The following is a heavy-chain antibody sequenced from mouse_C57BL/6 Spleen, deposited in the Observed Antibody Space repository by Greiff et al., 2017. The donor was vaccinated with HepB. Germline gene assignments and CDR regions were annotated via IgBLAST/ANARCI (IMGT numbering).Heavy chain of an antibody. J-gene: IGHJ1*03. D-gene: IGHD1-1*01. CDR3: AQGLLDWYFDV. CDR1: GYSITSGYY. Sequence: EVQVVESGPGLVKPSQSLSLTCSVTGYSITSGYYWNWIRQFPGNKLEWMGYISYDGSNNYNPSLKNRISITRDTSKNQFFLKLNSVTTEDTATYYCAQGLLDWYFDVWGTGTTVTVSS. V-gene: IGHV3-6*01. CDR2: ISYDGSN.